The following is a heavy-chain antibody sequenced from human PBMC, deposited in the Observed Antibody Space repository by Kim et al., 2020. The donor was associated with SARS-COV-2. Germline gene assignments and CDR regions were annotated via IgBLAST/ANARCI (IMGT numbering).Heavy chain of an antibody. J-gene: IGHJ4*02. CDR3: ARERAGLGRRFDY. D-gene: IGHD1-26*01. V-gene: IGHV4-39*07. CDR2: IYYSGST. Sequence: SETLSLTCTVSGGAISSSSYYWGWIRQPPGKGLEWIGSIYYSGSTYYNPSLKSRVTISVDTSKNQFSLKLSSVTAADTAVYYCARERAGLGRRFDYWGRGTLGTVSS. CDR1: GGAISSSSYY.